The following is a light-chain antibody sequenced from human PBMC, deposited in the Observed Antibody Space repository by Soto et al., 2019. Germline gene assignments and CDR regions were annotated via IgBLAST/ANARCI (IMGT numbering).Light chain of an antibody. CDR3: QQYNNWPFS. Sequence: IVLTQSPGTLSLSPRERATLSCGASQSGSIHSLAWYQQKPGQAPRLLIYDVSIRATGVPARFSGTGSETDFTLTISGLQSEDSAVYFCQQYNNWPFSFGQGTRLEN. J-gene: IGKJ5*01. CDR2: DVS. V-gene: IGKV3-15*01. CDR1: QSGSIH.